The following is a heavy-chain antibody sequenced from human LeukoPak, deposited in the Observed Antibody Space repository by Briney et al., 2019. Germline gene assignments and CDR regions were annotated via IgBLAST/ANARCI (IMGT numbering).Heavy chain of an antibody. CDR1: GGSISSYY. J-gene: IGHJ4*02. Sequence: SETLSLTCTVSGGSISSYYWSWIRQPPGKGLEWIGYIYHSGSTYYNPSLKSRVTISVDRSKNQFSLKLSSVTAADTAVYYCARVQGSGSYYDYWGQGTLVTVSS. D-gene: IGHD3-10*01. CDR3: ARVQGSGSYYDY. CDR2: IYHSGST. V-gene: IGHV4-59*12.